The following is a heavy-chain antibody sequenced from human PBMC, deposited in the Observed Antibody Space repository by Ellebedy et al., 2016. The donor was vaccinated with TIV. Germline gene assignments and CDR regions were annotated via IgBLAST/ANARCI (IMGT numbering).Heavy chain of an antibody. CDR3: AKDLGYSTSWYSPFDS. V-gene: IGHV3-23*01. J-gene: IGHJ4*02. CDR1: GFTFSDYY. D-gene: IGHD6-13*01. CDR2: ISSRGGST. Sequence: GESLKISCAASGFTFSDYYMSWVRQAPGKGLEWVAAISSRGGSTYYADSVKGRFAFSRDNSDDMLYLQMSSLRAEDTAIYYCAKDLGYSTSWYSPFDSWGQGILVTVSS.